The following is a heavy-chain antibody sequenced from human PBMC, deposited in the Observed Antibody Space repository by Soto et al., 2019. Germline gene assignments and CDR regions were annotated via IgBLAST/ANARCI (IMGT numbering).Heavy chain of an antibody. Sequence: PTETLXLTFTVSGGSVSSCSYYCSWIRQPPGKGLEWIGYIYYSGSTNYNPSLKSRVAISIDTQPNQFSLQLSSVPVADTAFYYCGGGVFIDDATNREIHAWAKG. CDR1: GGSVSSCSYY. CDR2: IYYSGST. CDR3: GGGVFIDDATNREIHA. D-gene: IGHD2-15*01. J-gene: IGHJ6*03. V-gene: IGHV4-61*01.